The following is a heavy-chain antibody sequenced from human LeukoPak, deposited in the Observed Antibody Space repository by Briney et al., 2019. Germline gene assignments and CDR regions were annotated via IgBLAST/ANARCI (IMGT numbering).Heavy chain of an antibody. V-gene: IGHV3-15*01. CDR1: GFTFSSYA. D-gene: IGHD3-16*02. CDR3: TTDPYYDYVWGSYRYYPLDC. Sequence: PGGSLRLSCAASGFTFSSYAMSWVRQAPGKGLEWVGRIKSKTDGGTTDYAAPVKGRFTTSRDDSKNTLYLQMNSLKTEDTAVYYCTTDPYYDYVWGSYRYYPLDCWGQGTLVTVSS. J-gene: IGHJ4*02. CDR2: IKSKTDGGTT.